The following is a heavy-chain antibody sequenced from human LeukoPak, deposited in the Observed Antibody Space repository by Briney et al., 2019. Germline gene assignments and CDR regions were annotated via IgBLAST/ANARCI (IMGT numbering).Heavy chain of an antibody. Sequence: GGSLRLSCAASGFTFSSYAMSWVRQAPGNRLEWVSAISGSGGSTYYADSVKGRFTISRDNSKNTLYLQMNSLRAGDTAVYYCAKDRAITIFGVVSHGDYWGQGTLVTVSS. CDR2: ISGSGGST. D-gene: IGHD3-3*01. CDR1: GFTFSSYA. CDR3: AKDRAITIFGVVSHGDY. V-gene: IGHV3-23*01. J-gene: IGHJ4*02.